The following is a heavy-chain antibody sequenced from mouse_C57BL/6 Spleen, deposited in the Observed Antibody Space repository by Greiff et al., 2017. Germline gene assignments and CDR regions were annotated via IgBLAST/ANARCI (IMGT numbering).Heavy chain of an antibody. V-gene: IGHV1-82*01. D-gene: IGHD2-2*01. J-gene: IGHJ2*01. CDR2: IYPGDGDT. Sequence: QVQLQQSGPELVKPGASVKISCKASGYAFSSSWMNWVKQRPGKGLEWIGRIYPGDGDTNYNGKFKGKATLTADKSSSTAYMQLSSLTSEDSAVYFCARPSMVTGLFDYWGQGTTLTVSS. CDR3: ARPSMVTGLFDY. CDR1: GYAFSSSW.